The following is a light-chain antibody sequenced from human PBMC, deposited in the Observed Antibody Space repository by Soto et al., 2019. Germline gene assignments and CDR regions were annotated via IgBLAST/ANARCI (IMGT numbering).Light chain of an antibody. V-gene: IGKV3-11*01. J-gene: IGKJ5*01. Sequence: EIVLTQSPATLSLSPGERATLSCRASQSVNIYLAWYQQKPGQAPRLLIYDASNGATGIPARFSGSGSGTDFTLSISSLEPEDFAIYYCQQRINRPPIITFGQGTRLEIK. CDR3: QQRINRPPIIT. CDR2: DAS. CDR1: QSVNIY.